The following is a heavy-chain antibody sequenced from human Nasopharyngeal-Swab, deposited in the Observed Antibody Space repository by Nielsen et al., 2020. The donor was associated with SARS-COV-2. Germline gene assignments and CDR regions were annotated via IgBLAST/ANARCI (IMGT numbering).Heavy chain of an antibody. J-gene: IGHJ6*02. Sequence: GGSLRLSCAASGFTFSAHYMDWVRQAPGKGLEWVGRSRNKANSYTTEYAASVKGRFTISRDDSKNSLYLQMSSLRTEDTALYYCARDLSSIWTSGLGVRGQGTTVIVSS. CDR3: ARDLSSIWTSGLGV. CDR2: SRNKANSYTT. CDR1: GFTFSAHY. V-gene: IGHV3-72*01. D-gene: IGHD6-13*01.